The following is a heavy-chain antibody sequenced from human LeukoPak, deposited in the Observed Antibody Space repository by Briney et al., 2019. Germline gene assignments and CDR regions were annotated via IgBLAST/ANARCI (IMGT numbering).Heavy chain of an antibody. J-gene: IGHJ4*02. V-gene: IGHV3-7*01. CDR2: IKQDGSEK. CDR1: GFTFSRYW. Sequence: GGSLRLSCAASGFTFSRYWMNWVRQAPGKGLEWVANIKQDGSEKYYVDSVEGRFTISRDNAKNSLYLQMNSLRAEDTAVYYCATAVAGLDYWGQGTLVTVSS. CDR3: ATAVAGLDY. D-gene: IGHD6-19*01.